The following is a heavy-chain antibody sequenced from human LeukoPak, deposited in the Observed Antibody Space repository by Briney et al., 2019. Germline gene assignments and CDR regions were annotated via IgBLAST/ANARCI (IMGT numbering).Heavy chain of an antibody. CDR2: INHSGST. CDR3: ARVISYYDSSGPHFDY. D-gene: IGHD3-22*01. V-gene: IGHV4-34*01. Sequence: PSETLSLTCAVYGGSFSSYYWSWIRQPPGKGLEWIGEINHSGSTNYNPSLKSRVTISVDTSKNQFSLKLSSVTAADTAVYYCARVISYYDSSGPHFDYWGQGTLVTVSS. J-gene: IGHJ4*02. CDR1: GGSFSSYY.